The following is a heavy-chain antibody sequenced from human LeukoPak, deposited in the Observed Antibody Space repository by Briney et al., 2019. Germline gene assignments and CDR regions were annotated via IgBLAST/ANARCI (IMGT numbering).Heavy chain of an antibody. CDR2: INHSGST. V-gene: IGHV4-34*01. CDR3: ARAPLYSGYNWFDP. D-gene: IGHD5-12*01. J-gene: IGHJ5*02. Sequence: PSETLSLTCAVYGGSFSGYYWSWIRQPPGKGLEWIGEINHSGSTNYNPSLKSRVTISVDTSKNQFSLKLSSVTAADTAVYYCARAPLYSGYNWFDPWGQGTLVTVSS. CDR1: GGSFSGYY.